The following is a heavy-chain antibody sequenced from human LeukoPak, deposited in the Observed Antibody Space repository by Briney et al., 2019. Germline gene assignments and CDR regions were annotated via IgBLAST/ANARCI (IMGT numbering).Heavy chain of an antibody. J-gene: IGHJ4*02. CDR2: IKQDGSKK. CDR1: GFPFSSYW. Sequence: TGGSLRLSCVASGFPFSSYWMTWVRQAPGKGLEWVANIKQDGSKKSYVDSVKGRFTISRDNAKNSLYLQMNSLRAEDTAIYYCTRVGYIDEGIDYWGQGTLVTVPP. D-gene: IGHD5-24*01. V-gene: IGHV3-7*04. CDR3: TRVGYIDEGIDY.